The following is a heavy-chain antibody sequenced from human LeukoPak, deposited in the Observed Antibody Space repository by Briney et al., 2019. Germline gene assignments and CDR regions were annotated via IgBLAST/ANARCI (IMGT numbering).Heavy chain of an antibody. J-gene: IGHJ4*02. V-gene: IGHV1-2*02. Sequence: ASVKVSCKASGYPFTGYYMHWVRQAPGQGLEWMGWINPNSGGTNYAQKLQGRVTMTRDTSISTAYMELSRLRSDDTAVYYCVRDHYVSGNYVLDDYWGQGTLVTVSS. CDR2: INPNSGGT. CDR3: VRDHYVSGNYVLDDY. D-gene: IGHD3-16*01. CDR1: GYPFTGYY.